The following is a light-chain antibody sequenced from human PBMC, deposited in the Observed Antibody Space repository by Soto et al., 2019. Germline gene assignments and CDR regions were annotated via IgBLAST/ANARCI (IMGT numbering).Light chain of an antibody. CDR1: QSISSSH. CDR3: QHYGDSPPFT. V-gene: IGKV3-20*01. Sequence: EIVLTQSPGTLSLSPGERATLSCRTSQSISSSHLVWYQQKPGQAPRVLIFGASRRATGIPDRFSGSGSGTDFTLTISRLEFEDFAAYYCQHYGDSPPFTFGPGTRVEIK. J-gene: IGKJ3*01. CDR2: GAS.